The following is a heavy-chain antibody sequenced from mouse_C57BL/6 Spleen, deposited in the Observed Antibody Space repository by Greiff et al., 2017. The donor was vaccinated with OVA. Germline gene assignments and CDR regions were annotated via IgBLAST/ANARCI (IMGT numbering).Heavy chain of an antibody. V-gene: IGHV5-12*01. D-gene: IGHD2-3*01. CDR1: GFTFSDYY. CDR3: ARLGLLRAY. J-gene: IGHJ3*01. CDR2: ISNGGGST. Sequence: EVMLVESGGGLVQPGGSLKLSCAASGFTFSDYYMYWVRQTPEKRLEWVAYISNGGGSTYYPDTVKGRFTISRDNAKNTLYLQMSRLKSEDTAMYYCARLGLLRAYWGQGTLVTVSA.